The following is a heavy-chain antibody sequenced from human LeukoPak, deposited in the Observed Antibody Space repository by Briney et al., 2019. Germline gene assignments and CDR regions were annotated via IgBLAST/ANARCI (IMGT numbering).Heavy chain of an antibody. CDR2: ISSSGSTI. CDR3: ARLYGSSGYYRDYYYGVDV. J-gene: IGHJ6*02. Sequence: GGSLRLSCAASGFTFSSYEMNWVRQAPGKGLEWVSYISSSGSTIYYADSVKGRFTISRDNAKNSLYLQMNSLRAEDTAVYYCARLYGSSGYYRDYYYGVDVWGQGTTVTVSS. CDR1: GFTFSSYE. D-gene: IGHD3-22*01. V-gene: IGHV3-48*03.